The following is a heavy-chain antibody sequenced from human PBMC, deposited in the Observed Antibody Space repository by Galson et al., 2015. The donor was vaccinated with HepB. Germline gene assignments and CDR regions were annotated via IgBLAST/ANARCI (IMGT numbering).Heavy chain of an antibody. Sequence: SLRLSCAGSGLTFGNYYMSWIRQAPGRGLEWISYISNSGTTRYYADSVKGRFTVSRDNAKNSMYLQMNSLRAEDTAVYYCASQYSSSWESSFWYWGQGTLVTVSS. CDR2: ISNSGTTR. D-gene: IGHD6-13*01. CDR3: ASQYSSSWESSFWY. V-gene: IGHV3-11*01. CDR1: GLTFGNYY. J-gene: IGHJ4*02.